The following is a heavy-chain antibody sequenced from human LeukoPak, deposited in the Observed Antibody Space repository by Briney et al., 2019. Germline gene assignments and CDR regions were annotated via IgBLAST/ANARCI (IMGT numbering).Heavy chain of an antibody. V-gene: IGHV4-59*01. J-gene: IGHJ4*02. CDR2: IYYSGST. CDR1: GVSISSYY. D-gene: IGHD5-12*01. CDR3: ARRGPYSGYDYDY. Sequence: SETLSLTCTVSGVSISSYYWSWIRQPPGKGLEWIGYIYYSGSTNYNPSLKSRVTISVDTSKNQFSLKLSSVTAADTAVYYCARRGPYSGYDYDYWGQGTLVTVSS.